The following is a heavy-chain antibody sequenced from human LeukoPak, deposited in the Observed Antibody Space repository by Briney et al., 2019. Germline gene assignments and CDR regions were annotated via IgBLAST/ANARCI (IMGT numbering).Heavy chain of an antibody. D-gene: IGHD3-10*01. CDR3: ARDITMVRGVISVGYYYYGMDV. CDR1: GYTFTSYY. CDR2: INPSGGST. V-gene: IGHV1-46*01. Sequence: ASVKVSCKASGYTFTSYYMHWVRQAPGRGLEWMGIINPSGGSTSYAQKFQGRVTMTRDTSTSTVYMELSSLRSEDTAVYYCARDITMVRGVISVGYYYYGMDVWGQGTTVTVSS. J-gene: IGHJ6*02.